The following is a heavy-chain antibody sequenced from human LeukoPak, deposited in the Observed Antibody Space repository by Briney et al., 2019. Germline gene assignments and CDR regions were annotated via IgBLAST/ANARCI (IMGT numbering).Heavy chain of an antibody. D-gene: IGHD6-19*01. CDR2: ISGSGGST. J-gene: IGHJ4*02. CDR1: AFTFSSHG. V-gene: IGHV3-23*01. Sequence: SGGSLRLSCAASAFTFSSHGMSWVRQAPGKGLEWVSGISGSGGSTYYADSVKGRFTISRDNSKNTLYLQMNSLRAEDTAVYYCTKGYNSAWLPFDYWGQGTLVTVSS. CDR3: TKGYNSAWLPFDY.